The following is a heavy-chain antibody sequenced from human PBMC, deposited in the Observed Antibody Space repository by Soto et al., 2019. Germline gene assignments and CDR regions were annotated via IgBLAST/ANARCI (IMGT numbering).Heavy chain of an antibody. CDR3: ARMDGDYNYYAMDV. V-gene: IGHV2-26*01. CDR2: FFSDAER. J-gene: IGHJ6*02. D-gene: IGHD4-17*01. Sequence: QVTLKESGPVLVQPTETLTLTCTVSGFSLSNPRMGVSWIRQPPGEPLEWLAHFFSDAERSYSASMQRRLTMSTDTSGSQVVLTMTNLDPVDTATYFCARMDGDYNYYAMDVWGQGTTVTVSS. CDR1: GFSLSNPRMG.